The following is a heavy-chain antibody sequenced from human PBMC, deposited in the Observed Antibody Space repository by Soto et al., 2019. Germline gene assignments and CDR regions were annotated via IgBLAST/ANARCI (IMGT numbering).Heavy chain of an antibody. Sequence: TLSLTCVVYGESFGGSYWSWVRQSPGKGLEWIGEISQTETTAYSPSLKSRVSISADTSKKQFSLTLTSVTAADTAVYYCVHSPNVAVDHWGHGTLVTVSS. D-gene: IGHD2-15*01. V-gene: IGHV4-34*01. J-gene: IGHJ4*01. CDR3: VHSPNVAVDH. CDR2: ISQTETT. CDR1: GESFGGSY.